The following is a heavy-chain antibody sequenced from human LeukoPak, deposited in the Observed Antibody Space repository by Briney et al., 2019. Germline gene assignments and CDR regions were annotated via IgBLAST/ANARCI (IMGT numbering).Heavy chain of an antibody. CDR1: GGSISSSSYY. CDR2: IYYSGST. V-gene: IGHV4-39*01. Sequence: SETLSLTCTVSGGSISSSSYYWGWIRQPPGKGLEWIGSIYYSGSTYYNPSLRSRVTISVDTSKNQFSLKLSSETAADTAVYYCARQGSFENYYYYYYMDVWGKGTTVTISS. J-gene: IGHJ6*03. CDR3: ARQGSFENYYYYYYMDV. D-gene: IGHD1-26*01.